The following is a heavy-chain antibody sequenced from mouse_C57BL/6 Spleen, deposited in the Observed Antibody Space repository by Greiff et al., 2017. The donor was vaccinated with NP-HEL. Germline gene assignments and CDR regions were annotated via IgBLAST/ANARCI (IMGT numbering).Heavy chain of an antibody. Sequence: DVMLVESGGGLVKPGGSLKLSCAASGFTFSDYGMHWVRQAPEKGLEWVAYISSGSSTIYYADTVKGRFTISRDNAKNTLFLQMTSLRSEDTAMDYCARLTTVVAGRYFDVWGTGTTVTVSS. CDR3: ARLTTVVAGRYFDV. CDR1: GFTFSDYG. J-gene: IGHJ1*03. D-gene: IGHD1-1*01. CDR2: ISSGSSTI. V-gene: IGHV5-17*01.